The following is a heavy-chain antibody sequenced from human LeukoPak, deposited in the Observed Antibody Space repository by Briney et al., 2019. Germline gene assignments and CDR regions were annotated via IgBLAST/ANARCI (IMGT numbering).Heavy chain of an antibody. CDR2: IRYDGSNK. V-gene: IGHV3-30*02. D-gene: IGHD2-15*01. J-gene: IGHJ4*02. CDR3: AKGGSGSCYSFVDY. Sequence: PGGSLRLSCAASGFTFSSYGMHWVRQAPGKGLEWVAFIRYDGSNKYYADSVKGRFTISRDNSKNTLYLQMDSLRAEDTAVYYCAKGGSGSCYSFVDYWGQGTLVTVSS. CDR1: GFTFSSYG.